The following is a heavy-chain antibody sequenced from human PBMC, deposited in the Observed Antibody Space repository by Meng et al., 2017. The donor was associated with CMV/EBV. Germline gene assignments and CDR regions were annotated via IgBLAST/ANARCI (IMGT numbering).Heavy chain of an antibody. CDR1: GFTFSSYW. J-gene: IGHJ6*02. Sequence: GESLKISCAASGFTFSSYWMHWVRQAPGKGLVWVSRINSDGSSTSYADSVKGRFTISRDNAKNTLYLQMNSLRAEDTAVYYCAREVRDSSSWGHGMDVWGQGTTVTVSS. CDR3: AREVRDSSSWGHGMDV. D-gene: IGHD6-13*01. CDR2: INSDGSST. V-gene: IGHV3-74*01.